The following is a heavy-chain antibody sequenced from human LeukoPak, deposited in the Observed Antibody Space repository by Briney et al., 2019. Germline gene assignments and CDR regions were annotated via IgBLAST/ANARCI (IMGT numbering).Heavy chain of an antibody. D-gene: IGHD6-13*01. J-gene: IGHJ4*02. Sequence: GASVKVSCKASGGTFSSYAISLVRQAPGQGLEWMGGIIPIFGTANYAQKFQGRVTITADESTSTAYMELSSLRSEDTAVYYCARAGIAAAGTLDYWGQGTLVTVSS. CDR2: IIPIFGTA. V-gene: IGHV1-69*01. CDR1: GGTFSSYA. CDR3: ARAGIAAAGTLDY.